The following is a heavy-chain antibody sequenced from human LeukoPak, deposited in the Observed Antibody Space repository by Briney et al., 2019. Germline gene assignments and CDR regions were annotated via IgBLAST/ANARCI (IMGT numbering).Heavy chain of an antibody. D-gene: IGHD4-11*01. CDR3: ARTPAAHTVTTTNWFDP. CDR1: GFTFSDYY. V-gene: IGHV3-11*01. J-gene: IGHJ5*02. CDR2: ISSSGSTI. Sequence: PGGSLRLSCAASGFTFSDYYMSWIRQVPGKGLEWVSYISSSGSTIYYADSVKGRFTISRDNAKKSLYLQMNSLRAEDTAVYYCARTPAAHTVTTTNWFDPWGQGTLVTVSS.